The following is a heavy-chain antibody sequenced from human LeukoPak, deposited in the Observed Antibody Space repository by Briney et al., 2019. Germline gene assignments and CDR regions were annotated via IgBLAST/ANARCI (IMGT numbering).Heavy chain of an antibody. V-gene: IGHV4-59*01. D-gene: IGHD6-19*01. CDR1: GGSISSYY. CDR3: ASQKREQWLVRPDAFDI. J-gene: IGHJ3*02. Sequence: SETLSLTCTVSGGSISSYYWSWIRQPPGKGLEWNGYIYYSGSTNYNPSLKSRVTISVDTSKNQFSLKLSSVTAADTAVYYCASQKREQWLVRPDAFDIWGQGTMVTVSS. CDR2: IYYSGST.